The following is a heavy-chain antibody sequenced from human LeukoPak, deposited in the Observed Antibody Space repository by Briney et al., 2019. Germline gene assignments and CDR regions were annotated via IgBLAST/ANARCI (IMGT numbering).Heavy chain of an antibody. V-gene: IGHV3-30*18. D-gene: IGHD6-19*01. J-gene: IGHJ5*02. CDR1: GFTFSNYG. CDR3: AKEPAPYSSGWYFPADH. Sequence: GGSLRLSCAASGFTFSNYGMHWVRQDPGKGLEWVAVIAHDGSVAYYADWVKGRFTISRDNSRNTLYLQMNSLRAEDTAVYYCAKEPAPYSSGWYFPADHWGQGALVTVSS. CDR2: IAHDGSVA.